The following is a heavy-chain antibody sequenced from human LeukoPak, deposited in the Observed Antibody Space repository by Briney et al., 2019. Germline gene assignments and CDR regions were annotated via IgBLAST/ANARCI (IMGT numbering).Heavy chain of an antibody. V-gene: IGHV3-74*01. CDR2: INSDGSST. J-gene: IGHJ4*02. CDR3: ARVGTLWFGEFDY. D-gene: IGHD3-10*01. CDR1: GFTFSSYW. Sequence: GGSLRLSCAASGFTFSSYWMHWVRQAPGKGLVWVSRINSDGSSTSYADSVKGRFTISRDNAKNTLYLQMNSLRAEDTAVYYCARVGTLWFGEFDYWGQGTLVTVS.